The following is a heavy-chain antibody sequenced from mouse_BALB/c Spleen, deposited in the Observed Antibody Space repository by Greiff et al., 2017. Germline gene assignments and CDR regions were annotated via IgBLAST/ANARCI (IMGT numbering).Heavy chain of an antibody. D-gene: IGHD2-3*01. CDR1: GYTFTSYV. J-gene: IGHJ3*01. Sequence: EVQLQQSGPELVKPGASVKMSCKASGYTFTSYVMHWVKQKPGQGLEWIGYINPYNDGTKYNEKFKGKATLTSDKSSSTAYMELSSLTSEDSAVYYCARSNGYYGGVFAYWGQGTLVTVSA. CDR3: ARSNGYYGGVFAY. V-gene: IGHV1-14*01. CDR2: INPYNDGT.